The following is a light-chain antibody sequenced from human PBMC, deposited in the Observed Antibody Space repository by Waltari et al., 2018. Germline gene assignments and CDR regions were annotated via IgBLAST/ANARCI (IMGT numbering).Light chain of an antibody. Sequence: DIQLTQSPPSMSASVGDRVTISCLASQPITNYLNWYQQKPGKAPKLLIHDASKLETGVPSRFSGSQSGTHFTLTISSLQPEDIGTYYCQRYDNLPIFAFGPGTKVEI. CDR2: DAS. V-gene: IGKV1-33*01. CDR1: QPITNY. CDR3: QRYDNLPIFA. J-gene: IGKJ3*01.